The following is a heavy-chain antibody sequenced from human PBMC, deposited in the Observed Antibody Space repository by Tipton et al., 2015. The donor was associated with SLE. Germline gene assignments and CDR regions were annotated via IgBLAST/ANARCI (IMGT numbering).Heavy chain of an antibody. J-gene: IGHJ5*02. CDR2: VYITGET. CDR1: GDALNSYSYY. CDR3: VRDTKGLQRGFDL. Sequence: TLSLTCTVSGDALNSYSYYWGWIWQPAGKGLEWIGRVYITGETDYSPSLKSRVTISVDTSKNQFSLSLRSLTAADTAVYYCVRDTKGLQRGFDLWGQGTLVTVSS. V-gene: IGHV4-61*02.